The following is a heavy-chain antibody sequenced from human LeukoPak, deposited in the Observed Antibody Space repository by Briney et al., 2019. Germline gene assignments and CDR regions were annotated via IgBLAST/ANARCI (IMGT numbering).Heavy chain of an antibody. Sequence: GGSLRLSCAASGFTFRSNSMNWVRQAPGKGLEWVSSISSSSSYIYYADSVKGRFTISRDNAKNSLYLQMNSLRAEDTAVYYCAREQLGIMATFDYWGQGTLVTVSS. J-gene: IGHJ4*02. CDR1: GFTFRSNS. D-gene: IGHD5-12*01. V-gene: IGHV3-21*01. CDR2: ISSSSSYI. CDR3: AREQLGIMATFDY.